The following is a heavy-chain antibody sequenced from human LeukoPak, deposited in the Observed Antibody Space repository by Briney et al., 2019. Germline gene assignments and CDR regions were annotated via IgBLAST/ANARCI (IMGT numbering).Heavy chain of an antibody. CDR3: AGAVSIGVVIILDY. CDR1: GGSISSSSYY. J-gene: IGHJ4*02. CDR2: IYYSGST. D-gene: IGHD3-3*01. Sequence: PSETLSLTCTVSGGSISSSSYYWGWIRQPPGKGLEWIGSIYYSGSTYYNPSLKSRVTISVDTSQNQFSLKLSSVTAADTAVYYCAGAVSIGVVIILDYWGQGTLVTVSA. V-gene: IGHV4-39*07.